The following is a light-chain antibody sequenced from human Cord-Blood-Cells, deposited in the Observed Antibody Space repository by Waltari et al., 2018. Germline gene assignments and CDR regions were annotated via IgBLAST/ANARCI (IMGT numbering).Light chain of an antibody. CDR3: QQYDSTPYS. Sequence: DVVMTQSPDSLAVSLGERATINCRSGQSVLYSFNNKNYLAWYQQKPGQPPKLPIYWASTRQSGVPARFSGSGSGTDFTLTISSLQAEDVAVYYCQQYDSTPYSFGQGTKLEIK. V-gene: IGKV4-1*01. CDR2: WAS. J-gene: IGKJ2*03. CDR1: QSVLYSFNNKNY.